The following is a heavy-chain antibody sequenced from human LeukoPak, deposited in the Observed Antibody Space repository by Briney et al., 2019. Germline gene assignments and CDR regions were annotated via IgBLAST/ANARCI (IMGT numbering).Heavy chain of an antibody. J-gene: IGHJ4*02. CDR3: ARALVDGYKELGY. CDR2: ISAYNCNR. D-gene: IGHD5-24*01. V-gene: IGHV1-18*01. CDR1: GYTFTTYG. Sequence: GSVKVSCKASGYTFTTYGITWVRQAPGQGLEWMGWISAYNCNRNYAQKLQGRVTMTTDTSTSTAYMELRSLRSDDTAVYYCARALVDGYKELGYWGQGTLVTVSS.